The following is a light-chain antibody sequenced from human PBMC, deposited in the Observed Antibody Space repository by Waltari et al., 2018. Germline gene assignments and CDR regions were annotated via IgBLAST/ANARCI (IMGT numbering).Light chain of an antibody. CDR3: GTWDSSLTAGV. CDR1: SSNIGNNY. J-gene: IGLJ2*01. Sequence: QSVLTQPPSVSAAPGPKATISCSGSSSNIGNNYVSWYQQFPGTAPKLLIYDNNERPSGIPDRFSGSKSGTSATLGITGLQTGDEADYYCGTWDSSLTAGVFGGGTKLTVL. CDR2: DNN. V-gene: IGLV1-51*01.